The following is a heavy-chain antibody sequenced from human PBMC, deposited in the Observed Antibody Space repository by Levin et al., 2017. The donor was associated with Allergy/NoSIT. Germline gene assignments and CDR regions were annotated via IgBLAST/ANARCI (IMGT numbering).Heavy chain of an antibody. CDR3: ARRGYSYGRNAFDS. J-gene: IGHJ3*02. V-gene: IGHV4-39*01. D-gene: IGHD5-18*01. Sequence: TSETLSLTCTVSGGSISSSSYYWGWIRQPPGKGLEWIGSIYYSGSTYYNPSLKSRVTISVDTSKNQFSLKLSSVTAADTAVYYCARRGYSYGRNAFDSWGQGTMVTVSS. CDR2: IYYSGST. CDR1: GGSISSSSYY.